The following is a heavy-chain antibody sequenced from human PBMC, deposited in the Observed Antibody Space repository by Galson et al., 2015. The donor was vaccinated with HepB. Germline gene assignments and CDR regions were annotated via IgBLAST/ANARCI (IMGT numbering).Heavy chain of an antibody. CDR3: ARHADDAFDI. CDR2: IYYSGST. V-gene: IGHV4-39*01. J-gene: IGHJ3*02. Sequence: SETLSLTCTVSGGSISSSSYYWGWIRQPPGKGLEWIGSIYYSGSTYYNPSLKSRVTISVDTSKNQFSLKLSSVTAADTAVYYCARHADDAFDIWGQGTMVTVSS. CDR1: GGSISSSSYY.